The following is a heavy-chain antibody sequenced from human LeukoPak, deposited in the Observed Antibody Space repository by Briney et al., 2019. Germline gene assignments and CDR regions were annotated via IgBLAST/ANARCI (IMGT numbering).Heavy chain of an antibody. CDR1: GFTFSSYA. J-gene: IGHJ4*02. CDR2: ISSSSSYI. Sequence: GGSLRLSCAASGFTFSSYAMSWVRQAPGKGLEWVSSISSSSSYIYYADSVKGRFTISRDNAKNSLYLQMNSLRAEDTAVYYCARGSEGFDYWGQGTLVTVSS. CDR3: ARGSEGFDY. V-gene: IGHV3-21*01.